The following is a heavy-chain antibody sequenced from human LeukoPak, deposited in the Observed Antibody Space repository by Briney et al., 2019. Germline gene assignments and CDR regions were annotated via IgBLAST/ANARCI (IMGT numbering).Heavy chain of an antibody. CDR1: GFTFSSYA. D-gene: IGHD4-17*01. J-gene: IGHJ4*02. V-gene: IGHV3-30*07. CDR3: ALRLDY. CDR2: ISYDGSNK. Sequence: PGGSLRLSCAASGFTFSSYAMHWVRQAPGKGLEWVAVISYDGSNKYYADSVKGRFTISRDNSKNTLYLQMNSLRVEDTAVYYCALRLDYWGQGTLVTVSS.